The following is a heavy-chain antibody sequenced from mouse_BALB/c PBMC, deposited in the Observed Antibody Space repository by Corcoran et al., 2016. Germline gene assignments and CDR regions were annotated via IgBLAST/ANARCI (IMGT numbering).Heavy chain of an antibody. CDR1: GYSFTGYY. Sequence: LVKTGASVKISCKASGYSFTGYYMHCVKQSHGKSLEWIGYISCYNGATSYNQKFKGKDKFTVDTSSSTAYMQFNSLTSEDSAVYYCARHGSPYWYFDVWGAGTTVTVSS. D-gene: IGHD1-1*01. CDR2: ISCYNGAT. V-gene: IGHV1S34*01. CDR3: ARHGSPYWYFDV. J-gene: IGHJ1*01.